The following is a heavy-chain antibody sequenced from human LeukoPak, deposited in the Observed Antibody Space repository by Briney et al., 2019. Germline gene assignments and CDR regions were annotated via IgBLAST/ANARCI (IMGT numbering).Heavy chain of an antibody. Sequence: GGSLRLSCAASGFTFSSYAMSWVRQAPGKGLEWVSAISGSGGSTYYADSVKGRFTISRDNSKNTLYLQMNSLRAEDTAVYYCAKVTSVSTSRPYDYWGQGTPVTVSS. CDR3: AKVTSVSTSRPYDY. D-gene: IGHD2-2*01. V-gene: IGHV3-23*01. CDR1: GFTFSSYA. J-gene: IGHJ4*02. CDR2: ISGSGGST.